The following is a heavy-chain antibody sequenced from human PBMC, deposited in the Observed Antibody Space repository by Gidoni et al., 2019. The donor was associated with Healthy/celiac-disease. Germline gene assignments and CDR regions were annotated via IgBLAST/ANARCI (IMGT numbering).Heavy chain of an antibody. J-gene: IGHJ3*02. D-gene: IGHD2-15*01. Sequence: QVPLVESGGGVVQPGRSLRLSCAASGFTFSRSRMHWVRQAPGKGLEWVAVISYDGSNKDYADSVKGRFTISRDNSKNTLYLQMNSLRAEDTAVYYGAKEGIGYCSGGSCRIFNDAFDIWGQGTMVTVSS. CDR2: ISYDGSNK. CDR1: GFTFSRSR. CDR3: AKEGIGYCSGGSCRIFNDAFDI. V-gene: IGHV3-30*18.